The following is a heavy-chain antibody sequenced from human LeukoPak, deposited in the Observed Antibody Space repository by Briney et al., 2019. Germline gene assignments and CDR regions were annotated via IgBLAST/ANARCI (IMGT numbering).Heavy chain of an antibody. Sequence: SLTCTVSGGSISSGSYYWSWIRQPAGKGLEWIGRMYTSGSTNYNPSLNRRVTISVDTSKNQFSLRLSAVTAADTAVYYCARAPENYYMDVWGKGTTV. CDR2: MYTSGST. V-gene: IGHV4-61*02. CDR3: ARAPENYYMDV. J-gene: IGHJ6*03. CDR1: GGSISSGSYY.